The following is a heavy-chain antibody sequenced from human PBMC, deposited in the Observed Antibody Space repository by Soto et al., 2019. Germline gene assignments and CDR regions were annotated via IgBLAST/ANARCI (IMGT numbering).Heavy chain of an antibody. D-gene: IGHD3-16*02. CDR1: GGSISNLICY. CDR3: ARCPAWFGGSDDYIWGSYRSGDYYYMDV. CDR2: MYSNGST. J-gene: IGHJ6*03. Sequence: PSEPLSVTYTVSGGSISNLICYRAWNQQTPGKGVERIGSMYSNGSTNYNPSLKSRVTISVDKSKNQFSLKLSSVTAADTAVYYCARCPAWFGGSDDYIWGSYRSGDYYYMDVCGKGTTVTVSS. V-gene: IGHV4-39*07.